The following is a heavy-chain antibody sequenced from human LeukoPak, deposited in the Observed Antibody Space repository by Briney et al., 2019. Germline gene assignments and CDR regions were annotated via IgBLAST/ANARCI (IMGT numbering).Heavy chain of an antibody. CDR1: GFTFSSYA. CDR3: AKSHYYDSSGYYRGDFDY. Sequence: PGGSLRLSCAASGFTFSSYAMSWVRQAPGKGLEWVSAISGSGGSTYYADSVKGRFTISRDNSKNTLYLQMNSLRAEDTAVYYCAKSHYYDSSGYYRGDFDYWGQGTLVTVSS. D-gene: IGHD3-22*01. J-gene: IGHJ4*02. V-gene: IGHV3-23*01. CDR2: ISGSGGST.